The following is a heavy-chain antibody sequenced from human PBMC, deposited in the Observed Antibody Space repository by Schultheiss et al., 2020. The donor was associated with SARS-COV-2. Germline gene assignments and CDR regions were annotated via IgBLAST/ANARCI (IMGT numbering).Heavy chain of an antibody. V-gene: IGHV3-66*01. CDR2: IYSGGST. D-gene: IGHD6-13*01. J-gene: IGHJ4*02. CDR1: GFTFSDYY. Sequence: GGSLRLSCAASGFTFSDYYMTWIRQAPGKGLEWVSVIYSGGSTYYADSVKGRFTISRDNSKNTLYLQMNSLRAEDTAVYYCAKELIAAAGIYFDYWGQGTLVTVSS. CDR3: AKELIAAAGIYFDY.